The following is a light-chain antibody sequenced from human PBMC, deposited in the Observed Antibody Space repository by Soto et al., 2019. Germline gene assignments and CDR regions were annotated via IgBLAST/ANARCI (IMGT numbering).Light chain of an antibody. J-gene: IGLJ2*01. CDR3: SSYTSSSIL. V-gene: IGLV2-14*01. Sequence: QSALTQPASVSGSPGQSITISCTGTSSDIGGYNFVSWYQQHPGKAPKLMISDVSDRPSGVSNRFSGSKSGNTASLTISGLQPEDEADYYCSSYTSSSILFGGGTKLT. CDR1: SSDIGGYNF. CDR2: DVS.